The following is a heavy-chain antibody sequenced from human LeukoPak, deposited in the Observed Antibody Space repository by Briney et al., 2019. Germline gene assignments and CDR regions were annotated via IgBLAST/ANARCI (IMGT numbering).Heavy chain of an antibody. CDR2: IYSGGST. Sequence: GGSLRLSCAASGFTVSSKYMSWVRQAPGKGLEWVSVIYSGGSTYYADSVKGRFTISRDNSKNTVDLQMNSLRVEDTAVYYCTMRGNTWYDCWGQGTLVTVFS. V-gene: IGHV3-53*01. D-gene: IGHD6-13*01. CDR3: TMRGNTWYDC. J-gene: IGHJ4*02. CDR1: GFTVSSKY.